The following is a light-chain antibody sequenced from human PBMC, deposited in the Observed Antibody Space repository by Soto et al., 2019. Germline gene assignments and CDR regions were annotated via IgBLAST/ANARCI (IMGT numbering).Light chain of an antibody. J-gene: IGLJ1*01. CDR3: CSYVGRNTYV. CDR1: SSDVGGYNY. CDR2: DVS. V-gene: IGLV2-11*01. Sequence: QSVLTQPRSASASPGQSITISCTGTSSDVGGYNYVSWYQQHPAKAPNLIIFDVSKRPSGVPNRFSGSKSGNTASLTISGLRAEDEADYYCCSYVGRNTYVFGTGTKLTVL.